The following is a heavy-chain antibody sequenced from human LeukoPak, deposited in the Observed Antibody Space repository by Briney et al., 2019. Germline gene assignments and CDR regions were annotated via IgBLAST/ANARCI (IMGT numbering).Heavy chain of an antibody. Sequence: ASVKVSCKASGYTFTSYYMHWVRQAPGQGLEWMGIINPSGGSTVYTQKFQGRVTMTRDTSTSTVYMELSSLRSEDTAVYYCARESGYYDSSGYYSLDDAFDIWGQGTMVTVSS. CDR2: INPSGGST. CDR1: GYTFTSYY. J-gene: IGHJ3*02. V-gene: IGHV1-46*01. D-gene: IGHD3-22*01. CDR3: ARESGYYDSSGYYSLDDAFDI.